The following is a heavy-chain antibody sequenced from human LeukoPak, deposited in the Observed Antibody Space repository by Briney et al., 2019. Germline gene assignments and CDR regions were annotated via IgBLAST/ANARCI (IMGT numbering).Heavy chain of an antibody. Sequence: TGGSLRLSCAASGFNFASRWMHWVRQVPGKGLVWVSRISSDGSDTTYADSVKGRFTISRDNAKKIVYLQMRSLRVEDTAVYYCARHFDGKGSFDFWGQGTLVTVSS. CDR3: ARHFDGKGSFDF. V-gene: IGHV3-74*01. CDR1: GFNFASRW. J-gene: IGHJ5*01. D-gene: IGHD4-23*01. CDR2: ISSDGSDT.